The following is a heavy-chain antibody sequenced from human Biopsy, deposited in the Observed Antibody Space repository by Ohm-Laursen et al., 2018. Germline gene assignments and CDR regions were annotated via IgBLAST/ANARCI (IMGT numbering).Heavy chain of an antibody. D-gene: IGHD3-22*01. CDR3: VRGVDYYDPYHYYALDV. V-gene: IGHV4-34*01. Sequence: TLSLTCAVYGGSFNGYYWSWIRRTPGKGLEWIGELNHSGRTNYNPSLKSRVTISVDTSKNQFYLNERSVTAADTAVYYCVRGVDYYDPYHYYALDVWGQGTTVTVSS. J-gene: IGHJ6*02. CDR1: GGSFNGYY. CDR2: LNHSGRT.